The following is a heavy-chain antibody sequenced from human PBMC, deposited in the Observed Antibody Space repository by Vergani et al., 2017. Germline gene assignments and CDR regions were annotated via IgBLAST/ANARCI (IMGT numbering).Heavy chain of an antibody. CDR2: ISSSSSYI. CDR1: GFTFSSYS. J-gene: IGHJ3*02. Sequence: EVQLVESGGGLVKPGGSLRLSCAASGFTFSSYSMNWVRQAPGKGLEWVSSISSSSSYIYYADSVKGRFTISRDNAKNSLYLQMNSLRAEDTAVYYCASDVLLWSGEVTHAFDIWGQGTMVTVSS. V-gene: IGHV3-21*01. CDR3: ASDVLLWSGEVTHAFDI. D-gene: IGHD3-10*01.